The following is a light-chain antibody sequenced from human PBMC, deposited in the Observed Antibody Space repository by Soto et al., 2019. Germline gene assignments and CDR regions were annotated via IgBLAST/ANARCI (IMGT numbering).Light chain of an antibody. V-gene: IGLV1-40*01. CDR1: SSNIGAGYD. CDR3: QSYDSRLSGWV. CDR2: GNS. J-gene: IGLJ3*02. Sequence: QLVLTQPPSVSGAPGQRVTISCTGSSSNIGAGYDVHWYQQLPGTAPKLLIYGNSNRPSGVPDRFSGSKSGTSASLAITGLQAEDEADYYCQSYDSRLSGWVFGGGTKQTVL.